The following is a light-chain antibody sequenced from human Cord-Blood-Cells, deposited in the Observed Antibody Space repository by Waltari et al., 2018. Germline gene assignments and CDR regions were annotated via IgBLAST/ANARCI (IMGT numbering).Light chain of an antibody. CDR2: AAS. CDR3: QQSYSTPYS. J-gene: IGKJ2*03. V-gene: IGKV1-39*01. CDR1: QSISSY. Sequence: IKKNKTPSSLSAAVGDRVTITFRASQSISSYLNWYQQKPGKAPKLLIYAASSLQSGVPSRFSGSGSGTDFTLSISSLQPEDFATYYCQQSYSTPYSFGQGTKLEIQ.